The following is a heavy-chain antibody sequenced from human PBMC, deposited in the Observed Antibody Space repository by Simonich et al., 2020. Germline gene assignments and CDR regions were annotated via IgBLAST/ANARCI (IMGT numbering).Heavy chain of an antibody. J-gene: IGHJ3*02. CDR2: INPTSGGT. V-gene: IGHV1-2*02. CDR3: ARVRFEAFDI. Sequence: QVQLVQSGAEVKKPGASVKVSCTASGYTFTGYYMHWVRQAPGQGLGGMGCINPTSGGTNHPQKFHGRVTMTRDTSTSTAYMELSRLRSDDTAVYYCARVRFEAFDIWGQGTMVTVSS. CDR1: GYTFTGYY.